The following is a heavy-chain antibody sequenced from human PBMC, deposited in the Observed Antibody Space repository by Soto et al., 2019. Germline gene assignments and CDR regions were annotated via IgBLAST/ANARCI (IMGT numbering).Heavy chain of an antibody. V-gene: IGHV4-4*02. Sequence: QVQLQESGPGLVKPSGTLSLTCAVSGGSISSSNWWSCVRQPPGKGLEWIGEIYHSGSTNYNPSLKGRVTISVDKSKNQFSLKLSSVTAADTAVYYCARVEGWGRAAAAFDYWGQGTLVTVSS. CDR2: IYHSGST. CDR1: GGSISSSNW. D-gene: IGHD6-13*01. J-gene: IGHJ4*02. CDR3: ARVEGWGRAAAAFDY.